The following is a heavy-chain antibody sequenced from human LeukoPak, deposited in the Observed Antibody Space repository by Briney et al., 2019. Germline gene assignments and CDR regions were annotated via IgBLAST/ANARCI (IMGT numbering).Heavy chain of an antibody. V-gene: IGHV4-4*02. Sequence: SETLSLTCAVSGDSISTNHWWSWVRQPPGKGLEWIGEVYHSGSTNYNPSLKSRVTVSVDKSKNLFSLKLTSVTAADTAMYYCVRDRELHYWGQGTLVTVSS. CDR2: VYHSGST. CDR1: GDSISTNHW. CDR3: VRDRELHY. D-gene: IGHD1-26*01. J-gene: IGHJ4*02.